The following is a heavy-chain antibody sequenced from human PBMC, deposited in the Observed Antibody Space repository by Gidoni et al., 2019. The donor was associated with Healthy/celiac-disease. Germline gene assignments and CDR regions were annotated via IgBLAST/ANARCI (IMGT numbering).Heavy chain of an antibody. J-gene: IGHJ6*02. CDR1: GYTFTSYD. CDR3: ARAKYYYDSSGYSKGYGMDV. D-gene: IGHD3-22*01. Sequence: QVQLVQSGAEVKKPGASVKVSCKASGYTFTSYDINWVRQATGQGLEWMGWMNPNSGNTGYAQKFQGRVTMTRNTSISTAYMELSSLRSEDTAVYYCARAKYYYDSSGYSKGYGMDVWGQGTTVTVSS. CDR2: MNPNSGNT. V-gene: IGHV1-8*01.